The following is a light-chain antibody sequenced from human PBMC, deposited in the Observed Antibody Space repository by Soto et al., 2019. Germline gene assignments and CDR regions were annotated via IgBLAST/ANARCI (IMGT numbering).Light chain of an antibody. J-gene: IGLJ2*01. CDR3: QSFDKYLSAVV. CDR1: SSDIWAGYR. Sequence: QSVLTQPPSVSGAPGERVTISCTGSSSDIWAGYRVRWYQQVPGTAPKLLIYDNTNRPSGVSVRFSGSKSGTSASLAISGLQAEDEADYYCQSFDKYLSAVVFGGGTQLTVL. CDR2: DNT. V-gene: IGLV1-40*01.